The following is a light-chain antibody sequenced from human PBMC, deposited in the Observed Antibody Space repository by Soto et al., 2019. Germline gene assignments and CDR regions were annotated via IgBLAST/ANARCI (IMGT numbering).Light chain of an antibody. Sequence: SVLTQPASVSGSPGQSITISCTGTSSDVGGYNYVSWYQHHPGKAPKLMIYDVSNRPPGVSNRFSGSKSGNTASLTISGLQPEDEADYYCCSYTTSNTRQIVFGTGTKVTVL. CDR3: CSYTTSNTRQIV. V-gene: IGLV2-14*03. CDR1: SSDVGGYNY. J-gene: IGLJ1*01. CDR2: DVS.